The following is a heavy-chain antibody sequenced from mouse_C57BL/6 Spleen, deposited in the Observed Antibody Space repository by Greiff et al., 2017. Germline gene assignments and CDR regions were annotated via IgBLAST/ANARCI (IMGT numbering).Heavy chain of an antibody. D-gene: IGHD2-2*01. Sequence: QVQLKESGPGLVAPSQSLSITCTVSGFSLTSYAISWVRQPPGKGLEWLGVIWTGGGTNYHSALNSRLSISKDNSKSQVFLKINRLQSDDTARYYCAINYLRGYDKWVYFDYWGQGTTLTVSS. CDR3: AINYLRGYDKWVYFDY. V-gene: IGHV2-9-1*01. CDR1: GFSLTSYA. CDR2: IWTGGGT. J-gene: IGHJ2*01.